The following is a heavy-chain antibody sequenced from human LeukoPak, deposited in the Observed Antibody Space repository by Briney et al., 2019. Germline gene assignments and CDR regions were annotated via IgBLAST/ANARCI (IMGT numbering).Heavy chain of an antibody. CDR3: ARLASRFGELPNWFDP. CDR2: IKQDGSEK. J-gene: IGHJ5*02. Sequence: GGSLRLSCAASGFTFSSYWMSWVRQAPGKGLEWVANIKQDGSEKYYVDSVKGRFTISRDNAKNSLYLQMNSLRAEDTAVYYCARLASRFGELPNWFDPWGQGTLVTVSS. V-gene: IGHV3-7*01. D-gene: IGHD3-10*01. CDR1: GFTFSSYW.